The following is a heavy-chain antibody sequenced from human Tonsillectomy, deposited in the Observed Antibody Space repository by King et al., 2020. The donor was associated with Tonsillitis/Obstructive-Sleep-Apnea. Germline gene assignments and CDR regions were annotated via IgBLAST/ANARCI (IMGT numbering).Heavy chain of an antibody. CDR1: GGSISSSY. CDR2: IYYSGST. V-gene: IGHV4-59*08. D-gene: IGHD6-6*01. J-gene: IGHJ4*02. Sequence: QLQESGPGLVKPSETLSLTCTVSGGSISSSYWSWVRQPPGKGLEWIGYIYYSGSTSYNPSLNSRVTMSVDTSKNQFSLKLSSVTAADTAVYYCARSWLQYSSSSYFFDCWGQGTLVTVSS. CDR3: ARSWLQYSSSSYFFDC.